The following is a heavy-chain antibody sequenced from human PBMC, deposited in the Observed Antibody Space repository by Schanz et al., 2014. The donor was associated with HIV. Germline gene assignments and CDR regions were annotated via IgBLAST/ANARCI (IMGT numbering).Heavy chain of an antibody. Sequence: QVQLVESGGGVVQPGRSLRLSCAASGFTFSNYGMHWVRQAPGKGLEWVAVIWYDGSNKYYADSVKGRFTISRDNSKKTLYLQMNSLRAEDAAVYYCARNQLETTYYYGMDVWGQGTTVTVSS. D-gene: IGHD1-1*01. CDR2: IWYDGSNK. V-gene: IGHV3-33*01. CDR3: ARNQLETTYYYGMDV. CDR1: GFTFSNYG. J-gene: IGHJ6*02.